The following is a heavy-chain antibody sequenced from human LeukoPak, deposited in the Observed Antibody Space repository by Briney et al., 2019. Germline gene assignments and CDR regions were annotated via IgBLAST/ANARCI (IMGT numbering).Heavy chain of an antibody. CDR2: IYTSGST. CDR1: GGSISIYY. CDR3: ARGAWAPYGYYFDY. J-gene: IGHJ4*02. V-gene: IGHV4-4*07. D-gene: IGHD4-17*01. Sequence: AETLSLTCSVSGGSISIYYWSWIRQPAGKVLEWIGHIYTSGSTNYNPSLKSRVTISVDTSKNQFSLKLSSVTAADTAVYYCARGAWAPYGYYFDYWGQGTLVTVSS.